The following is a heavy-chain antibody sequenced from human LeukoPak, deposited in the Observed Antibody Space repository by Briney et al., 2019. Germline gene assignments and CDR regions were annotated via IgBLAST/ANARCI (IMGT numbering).Heavy chain of an antibody. J-gene: IGHJ6*03. V-gene: IGHV4-39*07. Sequence: SETLSLTCTVPGGSISSSSSYWGWIRQPPGKGLEWIGSIYYSGSTYYNPSLKSRVTISVDTSKNQFSLKLSSVTAADTAVYYCAREARGYYMDVWGKGTTVTVSS. CDR2: IYYSGST. CDR1: GGSISSSSSY. D-gene: IGHD3-16*01. CDR3: AREARGYYMDV.